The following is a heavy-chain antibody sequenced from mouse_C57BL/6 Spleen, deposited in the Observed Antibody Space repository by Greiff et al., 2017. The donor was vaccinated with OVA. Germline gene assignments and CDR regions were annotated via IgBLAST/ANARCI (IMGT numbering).Heavy chain of an antibody. V-gene: IGHV5-9*04. CDR1: GFTFSSYT. J-gene: IGHJ3*01. Sequence: EVKLVESGGGLVKPGGSLKLSCAASGFTFSSYTMSWVRQTPEKRLEWVATISGGGGNTYYPDSVKGRFTISRDNAKNTLYLQMSSLRSEDTAVYYCARHGGYSSFAYWGQGTLVTVSA. D-gene: IGHD2-3*01. CDR2: ISGGGGNT. CDR3: ARHGGYSSFAY.